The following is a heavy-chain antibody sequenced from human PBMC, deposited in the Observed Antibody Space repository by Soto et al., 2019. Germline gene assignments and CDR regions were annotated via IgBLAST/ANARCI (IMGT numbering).Heavy chain of an antibody. V-gene: IGHV3-48*04. Sequence: PGGSLRLSCAASGFTLRTYTMNWIRQAPGKGLEWLSNISGSSGSKKYADAGKGRFTISRDNAKKSLYLEMHSLRAEDTAMYYCARYAAEVTTFFDQWGQGTLVTVSS. CDR1: GFTLRTYT. D-gene: IGHD4-17*01. CDR3: ARYAAEVTTFFDQ. CDR2: ISGSSGSK. J-gene: IGHJ4*02.